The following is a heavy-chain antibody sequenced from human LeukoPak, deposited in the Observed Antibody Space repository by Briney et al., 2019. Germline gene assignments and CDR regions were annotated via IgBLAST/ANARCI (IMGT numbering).Heavy chain of an antibody. CDR1: GFTFSRNA. CDR3: AKDGSWSCTD. V-gene: IGHV3-30*02. D-gene: IGHD2-8*02. J-gene: IGHJ4*02. CDR2: IAHHGSNK. Sequence: GGSLRLSCAASGFTFSRNAIHWVRQGPGKGLDWVSYIAHHGSNKYYADSVKGRFTISRDNSKRTLYLQMNSLRADDTAVYYCAKDGSWSCTDWGQGTLVTVSS.